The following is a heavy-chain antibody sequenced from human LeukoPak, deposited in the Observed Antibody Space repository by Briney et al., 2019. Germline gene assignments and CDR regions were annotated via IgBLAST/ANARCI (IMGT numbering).Heavy chain of an antibody. J-gene: IGHJ4*02. D-gene: IGHD6-19*01. CDR1: GFTFSSYS. CDR2: ISSSSSYI. V-gene: IGHV3-21*01. CDR3: ARDAIAVAGEFDY. Sequence: GGSLRLSCAASGFTFSSYSMNWVRQAPGKGLEWVSSISSSSSYIYYADSVKCRFTISRDNAKNSLYLQMNSLRAEDTAVYYCARDAIAVAGEFDYWGQGTLVTVSS.